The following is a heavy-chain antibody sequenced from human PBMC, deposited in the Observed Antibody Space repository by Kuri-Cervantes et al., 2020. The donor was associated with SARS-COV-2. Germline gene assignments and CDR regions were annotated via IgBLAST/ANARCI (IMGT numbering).Heavy chain of an antibody. CDR3: ARDLSAGPNWFDP. D-gene: IGHD6-13*01. V-gene: IGHV1-2*02. J-gene: IGHJ5*02. Sequence: ASVKVSCKASGYTFTGYYMHWVRQAPGQGLEWMGWINPNSGGTNYAQKFQGRVTMTRDTSISTAYMELSRLRSDDTAVYYCARDLSAGPNWFDPWGQGTLVTVSS. CDR2: INPNSGGT. CDR1: GYTFTGYY.